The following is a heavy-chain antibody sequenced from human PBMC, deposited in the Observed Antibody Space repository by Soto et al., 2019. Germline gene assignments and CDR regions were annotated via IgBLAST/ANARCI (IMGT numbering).Heavy chain of an antibody. J-gene: IGHJ4*02. CDR3: ARDVDADFRTDFYY. V-gene: IGHV3-11*01. D-gene: IGHD4-17*01. CDR2: ISGNGEII. CDR1: GFTFSDYY. Sequence: QVQLVESGGDLVMPGGSLRLSCAASGFTFSDYYIHWIRRAPGKGLEWISYISGNGEIIQYAASARGRFTISRDNAENSVYLEMDSLRAEDTALYYCARDVDADFRTDFYYWGRGTLVTVSS.